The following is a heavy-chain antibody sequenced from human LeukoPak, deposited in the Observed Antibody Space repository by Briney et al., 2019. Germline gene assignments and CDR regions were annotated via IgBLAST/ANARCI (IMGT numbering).Heavy chain of an antibody. Sequence: TGGSLRLSCAASGFPFSSYWMAWVRQAPGKGLEWVATITLDGSDSYYVDSVKGRFTVSRDNAKNSLYLQMNSLRVEDTAVFYCTTENWYVFENWGQGSLVTVSS. CDR1: GFPFSSYW. J-gene: IGHJ4*02. D-gene: IGHD1-1*01. CDR2: ITLDGSDS. V-gene: IGHV3-7*04. CDR3: TTENWYVFEN.